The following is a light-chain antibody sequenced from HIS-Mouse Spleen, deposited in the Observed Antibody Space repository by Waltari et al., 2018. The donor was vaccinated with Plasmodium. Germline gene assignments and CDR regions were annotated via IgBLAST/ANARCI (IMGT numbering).Light chain of an antibody. Sequence: SYELTQPPSVSVSPGQTASITCSGDKLGDKYACWYQQKPGQSPVLVIYQDSKRASGIPERFSGSNSGNTATLTIVGTQAMDEADYYCQAWDSSTAWVFGGGTKLTVL. V-gene: IGLV3-1*01. J-gene: IGLJ2*01. CDR2: QDS. CDR1: KLGDKY. CDR3: QAWDSSTAWV.